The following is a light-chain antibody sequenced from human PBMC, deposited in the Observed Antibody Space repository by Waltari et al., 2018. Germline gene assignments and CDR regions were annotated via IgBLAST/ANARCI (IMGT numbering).Light chain of an antibody. J-gene: IGLJ2*01. V-gene: IGLV1-44*01. CDR1: TSNIGRNA. CDR2: HSS. Sequence: QSVLTQPPSASGTPGQTVTISCSGSTSNIGRNAVNWYQKFPGAAPTLLIYHSSLRASGVPGRVSASKSGPAASLAISGLQSEDEADYYCAAWDDSVSGPYVVFGGGTKLTVL. CDR3: AAWDDSVSGPYVV.